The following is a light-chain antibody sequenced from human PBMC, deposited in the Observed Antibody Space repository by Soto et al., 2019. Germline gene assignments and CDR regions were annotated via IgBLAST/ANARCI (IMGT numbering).Light chain of an antibody. CDR1: SSDVGGYNY. CDR2: EVS. CDR3: SSYTSINTQL. Sequence: QSVLTQPASVSGSPGQSITISCTGTSSDVGGYNYVSWYQQHPGKAPKLMIYEVSNRPSGVSNRFSGSKSGNTASLTISGLQAEDEAYYYCSSYTSINTQLFGGGTKVTVL. V-gene: IGLV2-14*01. J-gene: IGLJ3*02.